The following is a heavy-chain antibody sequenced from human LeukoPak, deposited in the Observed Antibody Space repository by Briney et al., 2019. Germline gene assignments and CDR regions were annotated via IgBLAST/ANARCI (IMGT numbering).Heavy chain of an antibody. J-gene: IGHJ5*02. CDR1: GGSISSGGYY. V-gene: IGHV4-31*03. CDR2: IYYSGST. CDR3: ARAGEYSGYDTHPQYNWFDP. Sequence: SQTLSLTCTVSGGSISSGGYYWSWIRQHPGKGLEWIGYIYYSGSTYYNPSLKSRVTISVDTSKNQFSLKLSSVTAADTAVYYCARAGEYSGYDTHPQYNWFDPWGQGTLVTVSS. D-gene: IGHD5-12*01.